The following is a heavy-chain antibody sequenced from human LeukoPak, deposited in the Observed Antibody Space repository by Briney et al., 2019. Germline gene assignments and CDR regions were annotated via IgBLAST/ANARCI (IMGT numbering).Heavy chain of an antibody. D-gene: IGHD3-3*01. Sequence: ASVKVSCKAPGYTFTSYGISWVRQAPGQGLEWMGWISAYNGNTNYAQKLQGRVTMTTDTSTSTAYMELRSLRSDDTAVYYCARVTRGSIFGVVKRPQLVDYWGQGTLVTVSS. V-gene: IGHV1-18*01. J-gene: IGHJ4*02. CDR3: ARVTRGSIFGVVKRPQLVDY. CDR2: ISAYNGNT. CDR1: GYTFTSYG.